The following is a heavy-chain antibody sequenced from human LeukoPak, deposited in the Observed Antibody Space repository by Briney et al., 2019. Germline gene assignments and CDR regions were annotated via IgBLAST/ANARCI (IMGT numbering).Heavy chain of an antibody. Sequence: GGSLRLSCAASGFTFSSYAMSWVRQAPGKGLEWVSTISGSGGSTYYADSVKGRFTISRDNSKNTLYLQMNSLRAEDTAVYYCAKIMVRGVIPFYYYYGMDVWGQGTTVTASS. CDR3: AKIMVRGVIPFYYYYGMDV. J-gene: IGHJ6*02. D-gene: IGHD3-10*01. V-gene: IGHV3-23*01. CDR2: ISGSGGST. CDR1: GFTFSSYA.